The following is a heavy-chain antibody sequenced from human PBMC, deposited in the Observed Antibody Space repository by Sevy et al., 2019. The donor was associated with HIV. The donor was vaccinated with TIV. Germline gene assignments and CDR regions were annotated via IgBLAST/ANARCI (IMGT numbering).Heavy chain of an antibody. Sequence: GGSLRLSCTVSGFTFGDYCMSWVRQAPGKGLEWEAFLKSKAHGGTLDYAASVKGRFTISRDDSKNIAHLQMNDLRTEDTAIYYSTRWKGAQSIFDYWGQGALVTVSS. V-gene: IGHV3-49*04. J-gene: IGHJ4*02. CDR1: GFTFGDYC. CDR2: LKSKAHGGTL. CDR3: TRWKGAQSIFDY. D-gene: IGHD1-1*01.